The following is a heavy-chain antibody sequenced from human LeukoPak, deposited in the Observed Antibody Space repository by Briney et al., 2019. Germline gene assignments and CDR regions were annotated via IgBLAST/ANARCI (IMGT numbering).Heavy chain of an antibody. CDR1: GFTFGSYA. CDR3: AKDPDIVVVVAATH. D-gene: IGHD2-15*01. Sequence: GGSLRLSCAASGFTFGSYATSWVRQAPGKGLEWVSAISGSGGSTYYADSVKGRFTVSRDNSKNTVHLQMNSLRAEDTAVYYCAKDPDIVVVVAATHWGQGTLVTVSS. V-gene: IGHV3-23*01. J-gene: IGHJ4*02. CDR2: ISGSGGST.